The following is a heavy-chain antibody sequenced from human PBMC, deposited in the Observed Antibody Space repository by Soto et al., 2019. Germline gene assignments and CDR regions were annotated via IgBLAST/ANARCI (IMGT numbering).Heavy chain of an antibody. V-gene: IGHV4-30-4*01. Sequence: QVQLQESGPGLVKPSQTLSLTCTVSGGSISSGDYYWTWIRQPPGKGLEWIGYISYSGNADYNPSLNSRVTISVDTSKNQFPLKLSSVSAADTAVYYCARDLTVTTSDYYYNMDVWGQGTTVTVSS. J-gene: IGHJ6*02. CDR1: GGSISSGDYY. CDR2: ISYSGNA. CDR3: ARDLTVTTSDYYYNMDV. D-gene: IGHD4-17*01.